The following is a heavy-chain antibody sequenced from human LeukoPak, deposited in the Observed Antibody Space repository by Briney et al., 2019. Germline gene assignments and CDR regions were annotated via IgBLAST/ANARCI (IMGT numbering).Heavy chain of an antibody. J-gene: IGHJ4*02. CDR2: IYTSGST. Sequence: SQTLSLTCTVSGGSISSGSYYWSWIRQPAGKGLEWIGRIYTSGSTNYNPSLKSRVTISVDTSKNQFSLKLSSVTAADTAVYYCARDSDFWSGYPHYFYYWGQATLVTVSS. V-gene: IGHV4-61*02. CDR3: ARDSDFWSGYPHYFYY. D-gene: IGHD3-3*01. CDR1: GGSISSGSYY.